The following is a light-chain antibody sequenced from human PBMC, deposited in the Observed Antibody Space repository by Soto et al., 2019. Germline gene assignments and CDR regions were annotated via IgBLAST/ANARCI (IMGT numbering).Light chain of an antibody. V-gene: IGLV2-14*01. CDR1: SSDIGGYNY. J-gene: IGLJ1*01. CDR3: SSYSSTSTLCV. CDR2: EVT. Sequence: QSVLTQPASVSGSPGQSITISCTGTSSDIGGYNYVSWYQQHPGKAPKLMIYEVTNRPSGVSNRFSGSKSGNTASLTISGLQAEDEAHYYCSSYSSTSTLCVFGTGTKVTVL.